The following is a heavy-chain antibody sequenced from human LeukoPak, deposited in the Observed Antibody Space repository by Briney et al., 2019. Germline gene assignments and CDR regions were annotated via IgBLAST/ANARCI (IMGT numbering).Heavy chain of an antibody. J-gene: IGHJ5*02. D-gene: IGHD2-2*01. V-gene: IGHV4-34*01. CDR2: INHSGST. CDR1: GGSFSGYY. CDR3: AAGGYCSSTSCSAGWFDP. Sequence: PETLSLTCAVYGGSFSGYYWSWIRQPPGKGLEWIGEINHSGSTNYNPSLKSRVTISVDTSKNQFSLKLSSVTAADTAVYYCAAGGYCSSTSCSAGWFDPWGQGTLVTVSS.